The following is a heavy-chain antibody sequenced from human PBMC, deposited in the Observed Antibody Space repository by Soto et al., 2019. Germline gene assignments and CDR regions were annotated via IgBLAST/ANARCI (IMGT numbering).Heavy chain of an antibody. Sequence: GGSLRLSCAASGFTFSSYGMHWVRQAPGKGLEWVAVISDDGSNKYYADSVKGRFTISRDNSKNTLYLQMNSLRAEDTAVYFCAKDSWPSILAPWSYYGMDVWGQGTTVTVSS. J-gene: IGHJ6*02. CDR1: GFTFSSYG. D-gene: IGHD2-21*01. CDR2: ISDDGSNK. V-gene: IGHV3-30*18. CDR3: AKDSWPSILAPWSYYGMDV.